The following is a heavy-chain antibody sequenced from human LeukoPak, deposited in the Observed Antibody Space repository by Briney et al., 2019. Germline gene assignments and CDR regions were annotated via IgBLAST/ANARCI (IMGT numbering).Heavy chain of an antibody. Sequence: PGGSLRLSCAASGFTFSSYAMSWVRQAPGKGLEWVSAISGSGGSTYYADSVKGRFTISRDNSKNTLYLQMNSLRAEDTAVYYCAKILGFYRSGPPFDYWGQGTLVTVSS. CDR2: ISGSGGST. CDR3: AKILGFYRSGPPFDY. J-gene: IGHJ4*02. V-gene: IGHV3-23*01. CDR1: GFTFSSYA. D-gene: IGHD3-3*01.